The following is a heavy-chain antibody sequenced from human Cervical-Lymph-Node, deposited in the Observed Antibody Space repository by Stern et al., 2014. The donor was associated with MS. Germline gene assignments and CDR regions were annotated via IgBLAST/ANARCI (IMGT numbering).Heavy chain of an antibody. CDR2: SNPSGGSK. D-gene: IGHD6-19*01. Sequence: QVQLVESGAEVKKPGASVKVSCKASGYTFTSYYMHWVRQAPGQGLEWMGISNPSGGSKSYAQKCQGRVTMTRDTSTSTVYMELSSLRSEDTAVYYCAREVAGHRLGMMDVWGQGTTVTVSS. CDR1: GYTFTSYY. J-gene: IGHJ6*02. V-gene: IGHV1-46*01. CDR3: AREVAGHRLGMMDV.